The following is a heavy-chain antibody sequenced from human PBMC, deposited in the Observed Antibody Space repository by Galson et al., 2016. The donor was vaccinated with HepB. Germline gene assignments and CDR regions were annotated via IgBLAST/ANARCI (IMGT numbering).Heavy chain of an antibody. CDR3: ARASISHFDF. Sequence: SLRLSCAASDFNVNSHYLTWVRQAPGKGLEWVSIIFSGGSTFYADSVKGRFTISRDDSKNTLYLQMDSLRDEDTAVYFCARASISHFDFWGQGILVTVSS. J-gene: IGHJ4*02. CDR2: IFSGGST. CDR1: DFNVNSHY. V-gene: IGHV3-53*01.